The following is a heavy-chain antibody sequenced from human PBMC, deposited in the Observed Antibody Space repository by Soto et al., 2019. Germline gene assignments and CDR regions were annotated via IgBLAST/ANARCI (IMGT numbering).Heavy chain of an antibody. J-gene: IGHJ6*02. CDR1: GFSLSNARMG. CDR3: ARPRGGSGSYYPFYYYGMDV. Sequence: QVTLKESGPVLVKPTETLTLTCTASGFSLSNARMGVSWIRQPPGKPLEWLAHIFSNDEKSYSTSLKSRLTSTTDTSKSQVVLTMTNMDPVYTATYYCARPRGGSGSYYPFYYYGMDVWGQGTTVTVSS. CDR2: IFSNDEK. D-gene: IGHD3-10*01. V-gene: IGHV2-26*01.